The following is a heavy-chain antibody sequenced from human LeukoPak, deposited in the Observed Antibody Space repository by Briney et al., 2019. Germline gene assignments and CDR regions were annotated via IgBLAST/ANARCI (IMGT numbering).Heavy chain of an antibody. Sequence: GGSLRLSCAASGFTFSSYSMNWVRQAPGKGLEWVSSISSSSSYIYYADSVKGRFTISRDNAKNSLYLQMNSLRAEDTAVYYCARGLRGGPGYYFDYWGQGTLVTVSS. V-gene: IGHV3-21*01. CDR1: GFTFSSYS. D-gene: IGHD3-10*01. CDR2: ISSSSSYI. CDR3: ARGLRGGPGYYFDY. J-gene: IGHJ4*02.